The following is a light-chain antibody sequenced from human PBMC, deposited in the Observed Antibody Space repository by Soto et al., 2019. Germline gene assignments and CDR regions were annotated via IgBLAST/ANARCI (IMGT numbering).Light chain of an antibody. CDR2: DAS. CDR1: QSISSW. Sequence: DIQMTQSPSTLSASVGDRVTITCRASQSISSWLAWYQQKPGKAPKLLIYDASSLESGVPSRFSGSGSGAEFTLTISSLQPDDFASYYCQHYYTFPWTFGQGNKVEIQ. CDR3: QHYYTFPWT. J-gene: IGKJ1*01. V-gene: IGKV1-5*01.